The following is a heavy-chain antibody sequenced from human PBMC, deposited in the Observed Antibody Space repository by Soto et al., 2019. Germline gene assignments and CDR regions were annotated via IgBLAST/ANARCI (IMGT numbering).Heavy chain of an antibody. V-gene: IGHV1-69*13. CDR3: ARDQYYDFWSGYPNYGMDV. J-gene: IGHJ6*02. Sequence: SVKVSCKASGGTFSSYAISWVRQAPGQGLEWMGGIIPIFGTANYAQKFQGRVTITADESTSTAYMELSSLRSEDTAVYYCARDQYYDFWSGYPNYGMDVWGQGTTVTVSS. CDR2: IIPIFGTA. D-gene: IGHD3-3*01. CDR1: GGTFSSYA.